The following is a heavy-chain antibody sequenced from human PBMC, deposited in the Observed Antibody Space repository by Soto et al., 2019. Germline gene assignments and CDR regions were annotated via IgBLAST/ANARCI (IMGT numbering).Heavy chain of an antibody. V-gene: IGHV1-3*01. CDR2: INAGNGNT. D-gene: IGHD3-3*01. CDR3: ARDPIRLRFLEWLLKKAPNYYYHYGMAV. Sequence: ASVKVSCKASGYTFTSYAMHWVRQAPGQRLEWMGWINAGNGNTKYSQKFQSRVTITRDTSASTAYMELSSLRSEDTAVYYCARDPIRLRFLEWLLKKAPNYYYHYGMAVWGQGTSVTVSS. J-gene: IGHJ6*02. CDR1: GYTFTSYA.